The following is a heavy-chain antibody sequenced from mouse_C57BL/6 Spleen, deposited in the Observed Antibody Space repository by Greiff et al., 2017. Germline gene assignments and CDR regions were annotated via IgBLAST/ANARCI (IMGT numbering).Heavy chain of an antibody. CDR1: GYTFTSYW. CDR2: IHPSASDT. CDR3: AITTVVAPGFAD. D-gene: IGHD1-1*01. Sequence: QVQLQQPGAELVKPGASVTVSCKASGYTFTSYWMHWVKQRPGQGLEWIGRIHPSASDTNYNQKFKGKATLTVVKSSSTAYMQLSSLTSEDSAVYYCAITTVVAPGFADWGQGTLVTVSA. V-gene: IGHV1-74*01. J-gene: IGHJ3*01.